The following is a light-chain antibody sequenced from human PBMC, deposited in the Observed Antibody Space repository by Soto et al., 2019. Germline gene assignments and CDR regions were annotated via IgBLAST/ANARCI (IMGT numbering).Light chain of an antibody. J-gene: IGKJ4*01. Sequence: EIVMKQSPAPLPVSPGERATLSCRARQSVSSSYLAWYQQKLGQAPRLLIYGASSRATGIPDRFSGSGSGTDFTLTISRLEPEDFAVYYCHQYGSATRQTFGGGTKVHIK. CDR2: GAS. CDR3: HQYGSATRQT. V-gene: IGKV3-20*01. CDR1: QSVSSSY.